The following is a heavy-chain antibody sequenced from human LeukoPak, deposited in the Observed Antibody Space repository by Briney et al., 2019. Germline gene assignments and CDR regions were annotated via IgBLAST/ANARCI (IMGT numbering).Heavy chain of an antibody. Sequence: GGSLRLSCAASGFTFSNFWMSWVRQAPGRGLEWVANIHPEGNEKYHVESVKGRFAISRDNARNSLFLQMNGLRVEDTAIYYCARGDSFSGDHWGQGTLVTVSS. CDR1: GFTFSNFW. CDR2: IHPEGNEK. D-gene: IGHD2-15*01. V-gene: IGHV3-7*04. CDR3: ARGDSFSGDH. J-gene: IGHJ4*02.